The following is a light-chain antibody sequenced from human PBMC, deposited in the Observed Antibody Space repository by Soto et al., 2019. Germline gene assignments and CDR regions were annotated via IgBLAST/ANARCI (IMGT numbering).Light chain of an antibody. J-gene: IGKJ4*01. V-gene: IGKV1-39*01. Sequence: DIQMTQSPSSLSASVGDRVTITCRSSQSISSYLNWYQQKPGKAPKLLIYAASSLQSGVPSRFSGSGSGTDFTLTISSLQPEDFATYYCQQSYSTLRVTFGGGTQVDIK. CDR1: QSISSY. CDR2: AAS. CDR3: QQSYSTLRVT.